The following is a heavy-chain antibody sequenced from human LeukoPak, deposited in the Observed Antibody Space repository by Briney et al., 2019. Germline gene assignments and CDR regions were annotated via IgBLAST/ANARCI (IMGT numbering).Heavy chain of an antibody. Sequence: SETLSLSCTVSGGSISNYFWSWSRQPPGKGLEWIGYIYYSGSTNYNPSLKSRVTISVDTSKNQFSLKLSSVTAADTAVYYCASIGSGYWGQGTLVTVSS. CDR2: IYYSGST. J-gene: IGHJ4*02. CDR1: GGSISNYF. V-gene: IGHV4-59*01. CDR3: ASIGSGY. D-gene: IGHD5/OR15-5a*01.